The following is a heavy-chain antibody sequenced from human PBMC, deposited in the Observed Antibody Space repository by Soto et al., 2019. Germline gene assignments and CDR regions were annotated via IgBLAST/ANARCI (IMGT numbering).Heavy chain of an antibody. Sequence: GAPVKVSCKASGYTFTSYDINWARQATGQGLEWMGWMNSNSGNTGYAQKFQGRVTMTRNTSISTAYMELSSLRSEDTAVYYCASTYCSGGSCYSNNCFDPWGQGTLVTVSS. CDR3: ASTYCSGGSCYSNNCFDP. D-gene: IGHD2-15*01. CDR1: GYTFTSYD. V-gene: IGHV1-8*01. CDR2: MNSNSGNT. J-gene: IGHJ5*02.